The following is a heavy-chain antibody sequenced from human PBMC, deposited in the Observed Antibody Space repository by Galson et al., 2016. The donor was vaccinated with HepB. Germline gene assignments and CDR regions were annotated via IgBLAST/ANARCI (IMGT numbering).Heavy chain of an antibody. CDR3: AKAGDRDSDYYMDV. D-gene: IGHD5-24*01. CDR1: GFTFSSYG. J-gene: IGHJ6*03. Sequence: SLRLSCAASGFTFSSYGMSWVRQAPGKGLEWVSAIGGSGGGTFTYYGDSVKGRIIISRDNSRNTLYLQMNSLRAEDTAIYYCAKAGDRDSDYYMDVWGKGATVSVSS. CDR2: IGGSGGGTFT. V-gene: IGHV3-23*01.